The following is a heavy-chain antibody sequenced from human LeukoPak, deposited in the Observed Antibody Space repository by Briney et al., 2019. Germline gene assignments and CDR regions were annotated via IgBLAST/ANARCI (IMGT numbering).Heavy chain of an antibody. V-gene: IGHV3-7*01. CDR2: IKQDGSEK. CDR3: ASLYSSSYFDY. Sequence: GGSLRPSCAASGFTFSSYWMSWVRQAPGKGLEWVANIKQDGSEKYYVDSVKGRFTISRDNAKNSLYLQMNSLRAEDTAVYYCASLYSSSYFDYWGQGTLVTVSS. D-gene: IGHD6-13*01. CDR1: GFTFSSYW. J-gene: IGHJ4*02.